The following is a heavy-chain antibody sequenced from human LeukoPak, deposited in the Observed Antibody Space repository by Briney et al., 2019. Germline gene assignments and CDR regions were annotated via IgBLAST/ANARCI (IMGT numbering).Heavy chain of an antibody. CDR2: TYYRSKWNH. Sequence: SQTLSLTCAISGDSVSSNRVAWNWIRQSPTRGLEWLGRTYYRSKWNHDYGVFVRGRITIYADTSKNEFHLHLNSVTPEDTAVYYCAMDNWGEPYLDNWGQGTLVTVSS. CDR3: AMDNWGEPYLDN. CDR1: GDSVSSNRVA. J-gene: IGHJ4*02. D-gene: IGHD1-1*01. V-gene: IGHV6-1*01.